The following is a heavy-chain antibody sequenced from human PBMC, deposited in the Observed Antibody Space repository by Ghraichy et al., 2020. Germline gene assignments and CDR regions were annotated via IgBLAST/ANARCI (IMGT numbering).Heavy chain of an antibody. J-gene: IGHJ4*02. V-gene: IGHV3-21*01. Sequence: GGSLRLSCAASGFTFSNYWMHWVRQAPGKGLEWVASVTATSSYILYRDSVRGRFTISRDNAKNSLFLQMDSLRAEDTAVYYCARERGFNFGSGFDSWGQGALVTVSS. CDR3: ARERGFNFGSGFDS. CDR1: GFTFSNYW. CDR2: VTATSSYI. D-gene: IGHD5-18*01.